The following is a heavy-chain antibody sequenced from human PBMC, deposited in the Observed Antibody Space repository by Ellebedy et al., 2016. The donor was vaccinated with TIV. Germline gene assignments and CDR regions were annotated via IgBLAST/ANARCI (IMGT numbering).Heavy chain of an antibody. J-gene: IGHJ4*02. CDR2: IKEDGSEK. CDR3: ARGEGWIDN. D-gene: IGHD5-24*01. V-gene: IGHV3-7*04. CDR1: GFTFSGYW. Sequence: GGSLRLSXAASGFTFSGYWIRWVRQAPGQGLEWVANIKEDGSEKYYVDSVKGRFTISRDNAKNSLYLQMNSLRAEDTAVYFCARGEGWIDNWGQGTLVTVSS.